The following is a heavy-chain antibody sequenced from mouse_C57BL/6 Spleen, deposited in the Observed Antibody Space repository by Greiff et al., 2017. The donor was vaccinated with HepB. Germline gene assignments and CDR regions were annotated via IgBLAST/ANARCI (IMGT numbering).Heavy chain of an antibody. CDR2: ISSGSSTI. J-gene: IGHJ2*01. CDR1: GFTFSDYG. V-gene: IGHV5-17*01. CDR3: ARGDGVFDY. Sequence: EVKLLESGGGLVKPGGSLKLSCAASGFTFSDYGMHWVRQAPEKGLECVAYISSGSSTIYYADTVKGRFTISRDNAKNTLFLQMTILRSEDTAMYYCARGDGVFDYWGQGTTLTVSS. D-gene: IGHD1-1*01.